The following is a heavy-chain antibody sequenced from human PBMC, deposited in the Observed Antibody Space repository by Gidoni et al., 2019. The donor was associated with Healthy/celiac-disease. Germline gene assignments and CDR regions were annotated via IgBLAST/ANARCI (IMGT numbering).Heavy chain of an antibody. CDR3: AKDPNYYDSSGPWNY. CDR1: GFTFSSYA. CDR2: ISGSGGST. V-gene: IGHV3-23*01. Sequence: EVQLLESGGGLVQPGGSLRPSCAASGFTFSSYAMSWVRQAPGKGLEWVSAISGSGGSTYYADSVKGRFTISRDNSKNTLYLQMNSLRAEDTAVYYCAKDPNYYDSSGPWNYWGQGTLVTVSS. D-gene: IGHD3-22*01. J-gene: IGHJ4*02.